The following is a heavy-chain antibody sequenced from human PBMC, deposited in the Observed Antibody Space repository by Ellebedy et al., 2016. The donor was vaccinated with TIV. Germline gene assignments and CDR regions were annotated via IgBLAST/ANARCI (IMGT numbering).Heavy chain of an antibody. CDR2: LTGAGVGT. D-gene: IGHD1-1*01. V-gene: IGHV3-23*01. Sequence: PGGSLRLSCAASGFTFGCCAMSWVRQAPGKGLEWVSGLTGAGVGTYYADSVKGRFTISRDNSKNTLYLQMNSLKAEDTAMYYCSTLSDTGYWGHGTLVTVSS. CDR1: GFTFGCCA. CDR3: STLSDTGY. J-gene: IGHJ4*01.